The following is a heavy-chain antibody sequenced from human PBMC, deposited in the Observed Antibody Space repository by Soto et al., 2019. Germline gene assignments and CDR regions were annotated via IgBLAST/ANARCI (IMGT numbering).Heavy chain of an antibody. J-gene: IGHJ3*02. Sequence: PGGSLRLSCAASGFTFSSYAMSWVRQAPGKGLEWVSAISGSGGSTYYADSVKGRFTISRDNSKNTLYLQMNSLRAEDTAVYYYAKDLLGYCSGGSCYGDNAFDIWGQGTMVTVS. V-gene: IGHV3-23*01. CDR1: GFTFSSYA. D-gene: IGHD2-15*01. CDR3: AKDLLGYCSGGSCYGDNAFDI. CDR2: ISGSGGST.